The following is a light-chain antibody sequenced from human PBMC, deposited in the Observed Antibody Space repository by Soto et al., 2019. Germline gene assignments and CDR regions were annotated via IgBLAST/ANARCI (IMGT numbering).Light chain of an antibody. J-gene: IGKJ1*01. Sequence: EIVMTQSPATLSVSPGERATLSCRASQSVSSNLAWYQQKPGQAPRLLIYGASTRATGIPARCSGSGSGTEFTLTISSLQSEDFAVCYCQQYNNWARTFGQGTKVEIK. CDR3: QQYNNWART. V-gene: IGKV3-15*01. CDR1: QSVSSN. CDR2: GAS.